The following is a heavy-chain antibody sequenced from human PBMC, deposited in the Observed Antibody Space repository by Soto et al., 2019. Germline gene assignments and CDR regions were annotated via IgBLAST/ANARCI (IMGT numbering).Heavy chain of an antibody. J-gene: IGHJ4*02. Sequence: GGSLRLSCAASGFTFSSYAMSWVRQAPGKGLEWVSAISGSGGSTYYADSVKGRFTISRDNSKNTLYLQMNSLRAEDTAVYYCAKGGEYYEFWSGYYTGPSVLDYWGQGTLVTVSS. V-gene: IGHV3-23*01. CDR2: ISGSGGST. CDR3: AKGGEYYEFWSGYYTGPSVLDY. CDR1: GFTFSSYA. D-gene: IGHD3-3*01.